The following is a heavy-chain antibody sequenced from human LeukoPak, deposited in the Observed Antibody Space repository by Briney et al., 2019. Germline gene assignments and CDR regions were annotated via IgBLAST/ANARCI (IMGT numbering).Heavy chain of an antibody. J-gene: IGHJ5*02. CDR3: AREYLEYSSSSGILDP. V-gene: IGHV4-59*01. CDR1: GGSFSGYY. D-gene: IGHD6-6*01. CDR2: IYYSGST. Sequence: SETLSLTCAVYGGSFSGYYWSWIRQPPGKGLEWIGYIYYSGSTNYNPSLKSRVTISVDTSKNQFSLKLSSVTAADTAVYYCAREYLEYSSSSGILDPWGQGTLVTVSS.